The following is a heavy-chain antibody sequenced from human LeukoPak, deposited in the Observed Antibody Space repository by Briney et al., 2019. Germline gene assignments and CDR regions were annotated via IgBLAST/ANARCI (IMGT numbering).Heavy chain of an antibody. V-gene: IGHV1-8*01. CDR2: MNPNSGNT. CDR3: ARKHGLLWFGELLPNYYYYGMDV. D-gene: IGHD3-10*01. CDR1: GYTFTSYD. Sequence: GASVKVSCKVSGYTFTSYDINWVRQATGQGLEWMGWMNPNSGNTGYAQKFQGRVTMTRNTSISTAYMELSSLRSEDTAVYYCARKHGLLWFGELLPNYYYYGMDVWGQGTTVTVSS. J-gene: IGHJ6*02.